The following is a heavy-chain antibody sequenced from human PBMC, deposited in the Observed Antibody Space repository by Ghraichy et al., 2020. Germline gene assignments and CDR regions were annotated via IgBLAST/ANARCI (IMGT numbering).Heavy chain of an antibody. CDR3: ARGYCSSTSCRNRYYYYGMDV. Sequence: SVKVSCKASGGTFSSYAISWVRQAPGQGLEWMGGIIPIFGTANYAQKFQGRVTITADKSTSTAYMELSSLRSEDTAVYYCARGYCSSTSCRNRYYYYGMDVWGQGTTVTVSS. J-gene: IGHJ6*02. D-gene: IGHD2-2*01. V-gene: IGHV1-69*06. CDR1: GGTFSSYA. CDR2: IIPIFGTA.